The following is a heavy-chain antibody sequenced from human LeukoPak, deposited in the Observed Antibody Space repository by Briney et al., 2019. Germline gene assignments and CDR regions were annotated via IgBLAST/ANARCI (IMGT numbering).Heavy chain of an antibody. CDR1: GASMTSSSYY. J-gene: IGHJ4*02. CDR2: IHYSGSA. CDR3: ASDNNGYNYFDY. V-gene: IGHV4-39*07. D-gene: IGHD5-18*01. Sequence: PSETLSLTCTVSGASMTSSSYYWGWIRQSPGKGLEWIGSIHYSGSAYYTPSPKSRVTISVDTSKNQFSLKLTSVTAADTAVYYCASDNNGYNYFDYWGQGTLVTVSS.